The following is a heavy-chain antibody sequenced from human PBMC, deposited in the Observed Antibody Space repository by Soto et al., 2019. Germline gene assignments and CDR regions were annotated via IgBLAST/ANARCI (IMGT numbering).Heavy chain of an antibody. CDR1: GGTFSSYA. D-gene: IGHD6-13*01. V-gene: IGHV1-69*01. J-gene: IGHJ6*02. Sequence: QVQLVQSGAEVKKPGSSVKVSCKASGGTFSSYAISWVRQAPGQGLEWMGGIIPIFGTANYAQKFQSRVTITADETTRTAYRELSSLRSEDTAVYYCARDKRLAAAGTGYYYGMDVWGQGTTVTVSS. CDR3: ARDKRLAAAGTGYYYGMDV. CDR2: IIPIFGTA.